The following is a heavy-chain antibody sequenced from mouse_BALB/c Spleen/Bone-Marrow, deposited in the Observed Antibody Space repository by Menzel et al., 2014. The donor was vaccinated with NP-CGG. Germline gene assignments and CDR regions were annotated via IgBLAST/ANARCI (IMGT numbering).Heavy chain of an antibody. CDR2: ISSGSSTI. J-gene: IGHJ4*01. Sequence: EVKLMESGGGLVQPGGSRKLSCAASGFTFSSFGMHWVRQAPEKGLEWVAYISSGSSTIYYADTVKGRFTISRDNPKNTLFLQMTSLRSEDTAMYYCARWGYYYAMDYWCQGTSVTVSS. CDR3: ARWGYYYAMDY. V-gene: IGHV5-17*02. CDR1: GFTFSSFG.